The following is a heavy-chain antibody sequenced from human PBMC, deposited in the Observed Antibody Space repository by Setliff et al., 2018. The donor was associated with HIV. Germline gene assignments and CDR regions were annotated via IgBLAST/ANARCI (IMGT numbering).Heavy chain of an antibody. D-gene: IGHD3-3*01. CDR2: IYYSGTT. Sequence: SETLSLTCTVPGGSISSGGYYWSWIRQHPGKGLEWIGYIYYSGTTYYNPSLKSRVTVSVDTSKNQFSLKLSSVTAADTAVYYCASVTIFGVVFDYWGQGTLVTVSS. CDR1: GGSISSGGYY. V-gene: IGHV4-31*03. J-gene: IGHJ4*02. CDR3: ASVTIFGVVFDY.